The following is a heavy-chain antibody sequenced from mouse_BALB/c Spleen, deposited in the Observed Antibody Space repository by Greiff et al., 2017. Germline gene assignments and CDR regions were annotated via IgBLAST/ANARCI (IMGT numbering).Heavy chain of an antibody. CDR3: ARDRYDDAMDY. V-gene: IGHV7-3*02. CDR2: IRNKANGYTT. CDR1: GFTFTDYY. J-gene: IGHJ4*01. Sequence: EVQRVESGGGLVQPGGSLRLSCAPSGFTFTDYYMSWVRQPPGKALEWLGFIRNKANGYTTEYSASVKGRFTISRDNSQSILYLQMNTLRAEDSATYYCARDRYDDAMDYWGQGTSVTVSS. D-gene: IGHD2-14*01.